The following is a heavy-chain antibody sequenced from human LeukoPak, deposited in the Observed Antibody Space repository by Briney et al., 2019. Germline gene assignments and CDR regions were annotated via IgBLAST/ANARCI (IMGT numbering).Heavy chain of an antibody. J-gene: IGHJ4*02. D-gene: IGHD2-21*02. V-gene: IGHV3-21*01. CDR1: GFTFSSYS. CDR3: ARDPILCGGDCYFDY. CDR2: SSSSSSYI. Sequence: GGSLRLSCAASGFTFSSYSMNWVRQAPGKGLEWVSSSSSSSSYIYYADSVKGRFTISRDNAKNSLYLQMNSLRAEDTAVYYCARDPILCGGDCYFDYWGQGTLVTVSS.